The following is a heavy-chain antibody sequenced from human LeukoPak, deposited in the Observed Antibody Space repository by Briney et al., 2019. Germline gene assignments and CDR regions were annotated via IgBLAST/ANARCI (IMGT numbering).Heavy chain of an antibody. CDR2: VSGSGGDT. J-gene: IGHJ4*02. CDR3: AKSIYYHNDIGYYWPDQPYYFDD. Sequence: GGSLRLSCAASGFTFSTYAMNWVRQPPGQGLEWVSGVSGSGGDTYYADSVKGRFTISRDNSKNTLYLQMNSLRADDTAVYYCAKSIYYHNDIGYYWPDQPYYFDDWGQGTLVTVSS. V-gene: IGHV3-23*01. D-gene: IGHD3-3*01. CDR1: GFTFSTYA.